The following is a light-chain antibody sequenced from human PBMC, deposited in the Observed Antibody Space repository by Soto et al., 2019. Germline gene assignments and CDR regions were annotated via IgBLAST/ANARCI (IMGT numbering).Light chain of an antibody. Sequence: EIVLTQSPATLSLSPRGRATLSCRASQTVTNHLAWYQQKAGQAPRLLIYGASSRATGIPDRFSGSGSGTDFTLTISSLEPEDFASYYCQQRSSWPRTFGQGTKVDIK. J-gene: IGKJ1*01. CDR2: GAS. CDR3: QQRSSWPRT. V-gene: IGKV3-11*01. CDR1: QTVTNH.